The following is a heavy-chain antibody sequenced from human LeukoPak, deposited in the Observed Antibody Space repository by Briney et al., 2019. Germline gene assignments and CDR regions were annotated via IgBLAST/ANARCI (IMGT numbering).Heavy chain of an antibody. J-gene: IGHJ4*02. D-gene: IGHD3-22*01. CDR1: GFTFSNAW. Sequence: GGSLRLSCAASGFTFSNAWMSWVCQAPGKGLEWVGRIKSKTDGGTTDYAAPVKGRFTTSRDDSKNTLYLQMNSLKTEDTAVYYCTTLTYYYDSSGYYSWGQGTLVTVSS. CDR3: TTLTYYYDSSGYYS. CDR2: IKSKTDGGTT. V-gene: IGHV3-15*01.